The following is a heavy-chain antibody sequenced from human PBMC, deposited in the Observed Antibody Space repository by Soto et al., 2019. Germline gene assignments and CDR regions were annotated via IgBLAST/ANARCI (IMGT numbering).Heavy chain of an antibody. CDR2: ISAYNGNT. Sequence: QVQLVQSGGEVKKPGASVKVSCKTSGYSFTTYGISWVRQAPGQGLEWMGLISAYNGNTNYAQKLQDRVTMTTDTSTSTAYMELRSLRSDDTAVYYCAREGPAPYYYYGMDVWGQGSTVTVSS. CDR1: GYSFTTYG. V-gene: IGHV1-18*01. CDR3: AREGPAPYYYYGMDV. J-gene: IGHJ6*02.